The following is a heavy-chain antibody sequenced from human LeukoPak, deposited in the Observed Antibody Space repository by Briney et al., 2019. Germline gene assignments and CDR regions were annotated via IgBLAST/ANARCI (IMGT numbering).Heavy chain of an antibody. Sequence: SETLSLTCAVSGGSISSSNWWSWVRQPPGKGLEWIGEIYHSGSTNYNPSLKSRVTISVDTSKNQFSLKLSSVTAADTAVYYCARVGDYYDSSGDAFDIWGQGTMVTVSS. J-gene: IGHJ3*02. CDR1: GGSISSSNW. D-gene: IGHD3-22*01. CDR2: IYHSGST. V-gene: IGHV4-4*02. CDR3: ARVGDYYDSSGDAFDI.